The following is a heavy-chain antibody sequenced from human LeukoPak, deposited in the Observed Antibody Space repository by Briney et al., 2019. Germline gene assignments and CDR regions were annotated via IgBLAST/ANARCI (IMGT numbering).Heavy chain of an antibody. D-gene: IGHD5-24*01. CDR2: IDGGGNT. Sequence: PGGSLRLSCSFSGLIATSNYMAWVRQAPGKGLQWISFIDGGGNTLYADSVMGRFSISRDNSKSTLYLQMSSLRVEDTAVYYCATGGRSGMAFDFWGQGTLVTVSS. CDR1: GLIATSNY. CDR3: ATGGRSGMAFDF. J-gene: IGHJ4*02. V-gene: IGHV3-53*01.